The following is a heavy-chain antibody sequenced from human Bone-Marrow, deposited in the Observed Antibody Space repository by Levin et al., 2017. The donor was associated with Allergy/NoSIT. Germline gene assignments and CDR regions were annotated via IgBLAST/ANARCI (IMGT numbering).Heavy chain of an antibody. CDR3: ARVAGKYEWLRFTGAHFDS. Sequence: GGSLRLSCAASGFTFSTYSMHWVRQAPGKGLEWVAVISYNGRNQYYADSVRGRFTISRDDSRDTLYLQMNSLRTEDTAVYYCARVAGKYEWLRFTGAHFDSWGQGTLVTVSS. J-gene: IGHJ4*02. CDR1: GFTFSTYS. CDR2: ISYNGRNQ. D-gene: IGHD5-12*01. V-gene: IGHV3-30*04.